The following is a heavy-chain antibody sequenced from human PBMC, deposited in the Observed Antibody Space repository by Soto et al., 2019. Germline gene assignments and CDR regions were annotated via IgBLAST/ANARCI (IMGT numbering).Heavy chain of an antibody. J-gene: IGHJ4*02. CDR2: ISGTGGNT. CDR3: ANGVVPAASRGYFDY. Sequence: EVQLLESGGGLVQPGGSLRLSCAASGFTFSSYAMSWVRQAPGRGLEWVSAISGTGGNTYYADSVKGRFTISRDNSKNTLYLQMNSLRADDTAVYYCANGVVPAASRGYFDYWGQGTLVTVSS. V-gene: IGHV3-23*01. CDR1: GFTFSSYA. D-gene: IGHD2-2*01.